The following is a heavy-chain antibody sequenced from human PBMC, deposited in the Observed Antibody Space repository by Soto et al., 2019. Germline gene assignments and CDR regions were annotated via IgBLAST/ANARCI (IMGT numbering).Heavy chain of an antibody. V-gene: IGHV4-61*01. CDR1: GGSVSSGSYY. Sequence: QVQLQESGPGLVKPSGTLSLTCTVSGGSVSSGSYYWSWIRQPPGKGLEWIGYIYYSGSTNYNPSLKSRVTISVDTSKNQFSLKLSSVTAADTAVYYCAREQITGTTFDYWGQGTLVTVSS. CDR2: IYYSGST. D-gene: IGHD1-7*01. CDR3: AREQITGTTFDY. J-gene: IGHJ4*02.